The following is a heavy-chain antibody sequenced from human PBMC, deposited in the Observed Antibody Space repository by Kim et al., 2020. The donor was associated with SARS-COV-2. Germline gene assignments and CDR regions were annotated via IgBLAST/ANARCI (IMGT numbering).Heavy chain of an antibody. J-gene: IGHJ6*02. CDR3: AKGGSYGDYYYYGMDV. V-gene: IGHV3-9*01. D-gene: IGHD1-26*01. Sequence: AGKGRYTISRDNAKNSRYLQMNSMRADDTAVYYCAKGGSYGDYYYYGMDVWGQGTTVTVSS.